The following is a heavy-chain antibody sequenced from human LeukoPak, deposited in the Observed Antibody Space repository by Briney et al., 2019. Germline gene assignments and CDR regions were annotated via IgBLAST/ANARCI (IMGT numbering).Heavy chain of an antibody. CDR3: ARGGSGSYFSWLDP. J-gene: IGHJ5*02. D-gene: IGHD3-10*01. CDR1: GYTFTGYY. Sequence: GASVKVSCKASGYTFTGYYIRWVRQAPGQGLECVGWINPNSGGTSYAQKFQGRVTMTRDTSISTAYMELSRLRSDDTAVYYCARGGSGSYFSWLDPWGQGTLVTVSS. CDR2: INPNSGGT. V-gene: IGHV1-2*02.